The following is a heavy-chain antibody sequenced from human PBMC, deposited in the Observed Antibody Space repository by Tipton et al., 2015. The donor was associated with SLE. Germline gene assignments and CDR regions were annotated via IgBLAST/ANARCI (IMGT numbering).Heavy chain of an antibody. Sequence: SLRLSCAASGFTFSSYAMHWVRQAPGKGLEWVAVISYDGSNKYYADSVKGRFTISRDNSKNTLYLQMNSLRAEDTAVYYCARDGGDPIAAAADWFDPWGQGTLVTVSS. V-gene: IGHV3-30*04. J-gene: IGHJ5*02. D-gene: IGHD6-13*01. CDR1: GFTFSSYA. CDR3: ARDGGDPIAAAADWFDP. CDR2: ISYDGSNK.